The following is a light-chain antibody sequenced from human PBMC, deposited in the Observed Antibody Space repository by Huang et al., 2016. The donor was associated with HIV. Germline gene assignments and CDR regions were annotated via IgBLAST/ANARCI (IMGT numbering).Light chain of an antibody. J-gene: IGKJ1*01. CDR1: QNISTY. CDR3: QQSYTSPPT. Sequence: DIQMTQFPSSLSASVGDRVTITCRASQNISTYINWYRQKAGRAPKLLIHTTSNLHSEVPSRFSGSGSGTTFGLTIASLHLDDLATYYCQQSYTSPPTFGQGTKVEV. V-gene: IGKV1-39*01. CDR2: TTS.